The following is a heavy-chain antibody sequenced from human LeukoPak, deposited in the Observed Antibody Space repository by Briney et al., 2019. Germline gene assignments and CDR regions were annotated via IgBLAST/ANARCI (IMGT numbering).Heavy chain of an antibody. Sequence: ASVKVSCKASGYTFTGYYMHWVRQAPGQGLEWMGWINPNSGGTNYAQKFQGWVTMTRDTSISTAYMELSRLRSDDTAVYYCARGSSIFGVVTADFDYRGQGTLVTVSS. J-gene: IGHJ4*02. V-gene: IGHV1-2*04. CDR1: GYTFTGYY. D-gene: IGHD3-3*01. CDR3: ARGSSIFGVVTADFDY. CDR2: INPNSGGT.